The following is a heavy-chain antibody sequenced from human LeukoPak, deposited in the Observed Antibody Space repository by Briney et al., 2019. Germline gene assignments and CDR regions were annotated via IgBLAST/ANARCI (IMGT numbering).Heavy chain of an antibody. D-gene: IGHD3-10*01. V-gene: IGHV3-23*01. Sequence: GGSLRLSCAASGFTFSSYWMSWVRQAPGKGLEWVSGMSGSGASTNYADSVKGRFTISRDNSKNTLYLQMNSLRAEDTAVYYCAKDRDGDEYYYYYYMDVRGKGTTVTVSS. J-gene: IGHJ6*03. CDR3: AKDRDGDEYYYYYYMDV. CDR2: MSGSGAST. CDR1: GFTFSSYW.